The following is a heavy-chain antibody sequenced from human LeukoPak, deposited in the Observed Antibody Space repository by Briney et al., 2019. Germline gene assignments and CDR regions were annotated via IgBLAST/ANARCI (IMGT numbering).Heavy chain of an antibody. CDR1: GFTFTSYG. CDR2: ISSSSSYI. V-gene: IGHV3-21*01. D-gene: IGHD5-12*01. J-gene: IGHJ4*02. Sequence: GGSLRLSCVASGFTFTSYGMNWVRQAPGKGLEWVSSISSSSSYIYYADSVKGRFTISRDNAKNSLYLQMNSLRAEDTAVYYCARNLDGYSGYGDYWGQGTLVTVSS. CDR3: ARNLDGYSGYGDY.